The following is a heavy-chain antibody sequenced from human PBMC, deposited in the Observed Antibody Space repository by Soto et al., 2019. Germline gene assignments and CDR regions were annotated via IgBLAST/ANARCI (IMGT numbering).Heavy chain of an antibody. CDR1: GITLSNYP. V-gene: IGHV3-23*01. CDR2: ISGSGDRT. D-gene: IGHD3-22*01. Sequence: EVQLLESGGGLVQPGGSLRLSCAASGITLSNYPMSWVRQAPGKGLDWVSGISGSGDRTYYGDSAKGRFTISKDISKNSLSLQLDSLGDEDTDVYFCVKDDGGYPSTAPHWGQGTLVTVSS. J-gene: IGHJ4*02. CDR3: VKDDGGYPSTAPH.